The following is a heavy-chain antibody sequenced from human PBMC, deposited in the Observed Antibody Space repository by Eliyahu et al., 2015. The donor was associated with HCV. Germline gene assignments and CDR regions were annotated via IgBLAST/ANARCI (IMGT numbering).Heavy chain of an antibody. V-gene: IGHV3-15*07. J-gene: IGHJ4*02. CDR1: GFIFSNAC. CDR2: IKSKTDGGTT. Sequence: EVQLVESGGGLVKPGGSLRLSCAASGFIFSNACMNWVRQAPGKGLEWVGRIKSKTDGGTTDYAAPVKGRFTISRDDSTNTLYLQINSLRTEDTAVYYCATDIVLVPAASFDYWGQGALVTVSS. CDR3: ATDIVLVPAASFDY. D-gene: IGHD2-2*01.